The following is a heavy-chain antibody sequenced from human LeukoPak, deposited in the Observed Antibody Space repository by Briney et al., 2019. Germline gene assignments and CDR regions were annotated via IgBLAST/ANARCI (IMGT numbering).Heavy chain of an antibody. V-gene: IGHV3-30*02. CDR2: IRYDGSNK. J-gene: IGHJ3*02. D-gene: IGHD3-22*01. CDR1: GFTFSSYG. CDR3: AKVGSFDYDSSGYDAFGI. Sequence: GGSLRLSCAASGFTFSSYGMHWVRQAPGKGLEWVAFIRYDGSNKYYADSVKGRFTISRDNSKNTLYLQMNSLRAEDTAVYYCAKVGSFDYDSSGYDAFGIWGQGTMVTVSS.